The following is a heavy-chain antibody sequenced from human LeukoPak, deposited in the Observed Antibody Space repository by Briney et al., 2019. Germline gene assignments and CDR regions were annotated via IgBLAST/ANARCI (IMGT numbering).Heavy chain of an antibody. CDR2: IYYSGST. CDR3: ARGDFWSGYPWGTFDI. Sequence: KPSETLSLTCTVSGGSISSSSYYWGRIRQPPGKGLEWIGSIYYSGSTYYNPSLKSRVTISVDTSKNQFSLKLSSVTAADTAVYYCARGDFWSGYPWGTFDIWGQGTMVTVSS. CDR1: GGSISSSSYY. D-gene: IGHD3-3*01. J-gene: IGHJ3*02. V-gene: IGHV4-39*07.